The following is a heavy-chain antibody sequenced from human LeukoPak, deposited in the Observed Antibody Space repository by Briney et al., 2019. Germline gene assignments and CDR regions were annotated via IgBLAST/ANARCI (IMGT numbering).Heavy chain of an antibody. J-gene: IGHJ4*02. CDR3: ARTYYDILTGYNPYFDY. Sequence: GGSLRLSCAASGFTFNDYGMSWVRQAPGKGLEWVSGINWNGGRTGYADSMKGRFIISRDNAKNFLYLQMNSLRAEDTAVYYCARTYYDILTGYNPYFDYWGQGILVTVSS. D-gene: IGHD3-9*01. V-gene: IGHV3-20*04. CDR2: INWNGGRT. CDR1: GFTFNDYG.